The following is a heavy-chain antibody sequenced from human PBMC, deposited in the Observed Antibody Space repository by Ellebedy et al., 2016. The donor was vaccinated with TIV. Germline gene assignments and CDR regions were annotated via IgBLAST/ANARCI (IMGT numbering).Heavy chain of an antibody. Sequence: PGGSLGLSCVASGFRLSTHGMHWVRQAPGKGLEWVAFKRFDGRMEYNGDSVKGRFIISRDVSKNTLYLQMNRLRAEDTAMYYCTRETNSPPGAVAGTGFDCWGQGTLVIVSS. CDR1: GFRLSTHG. V-gene: IGHV3-30*02. D-gene: IGHD6-19*01. CDR2: KRFDGRME. CDR3: TRETNSPPGAVAGTGFDC. J-gene: IGHJ4*02.